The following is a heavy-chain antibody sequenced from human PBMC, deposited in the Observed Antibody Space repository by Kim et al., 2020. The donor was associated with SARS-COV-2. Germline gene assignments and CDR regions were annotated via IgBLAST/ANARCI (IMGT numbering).Heavy chain of an antibody. CDR3: ARGITLWPRGY. D-gene: IGHD3-10*01. J-gene: IGHJ4*02. Sequence: NTGYAQKFQGRGTLTRNTSISTAYMELSSLRSEDTAVYYCARGITLWPRGYWGQGTLVTVSS. V-gene: IGHV1-8*01. CDR2: NT.